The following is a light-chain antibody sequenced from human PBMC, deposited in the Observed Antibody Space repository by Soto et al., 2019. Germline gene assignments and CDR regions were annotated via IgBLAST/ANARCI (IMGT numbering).Light chain of an antibody. V-gene: IGKV3-15*01. Sequence: EIVMTQSPATLSVSPGERATLSCRASQSVSSNLAWYQQKRGQAPRLLIYGASTRATGIPARFSGSGSGTEFPLTLSSLQSEDFAVYYCQQYNNWPPYTFGQGTKLEIK. J-gene: IGKJ2*01. CDR1: QSVSSN. CDR2: GAS. CDR3: QQYNNWPPYT.